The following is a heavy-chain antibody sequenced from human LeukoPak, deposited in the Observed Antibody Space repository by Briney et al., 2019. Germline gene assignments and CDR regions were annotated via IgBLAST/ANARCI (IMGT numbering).Heavy chain of an antibody. D-gene: IGHD6-13*01. V-gene: IGHV1-46*01. CDR1: GYTFTSYY. J-gene: IGHJ4*02. Sequence: GASVKVSCKASGYTFTSYYMHWVRQAPGQGLEWMGIINPSGGSTSYAQKFQGRVTMTRDMSTSTVYMELNSLRAEDTAVYYCARGGSSWYYFDYWGQGTLVTVSS. CDR3: ARGGSSWYYFDY. CDR2: INPSGGST.